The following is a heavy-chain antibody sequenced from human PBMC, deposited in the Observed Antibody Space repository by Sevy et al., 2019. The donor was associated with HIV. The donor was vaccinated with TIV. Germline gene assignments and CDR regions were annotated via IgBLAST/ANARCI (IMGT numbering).Heavy chain of an antibody. V-gene: IGHV3-30-3*01. Sequence: GGSLRLSCAASGFTFSSYAMHWVRQAPGKGLEWVAVISYDGSNKYYADSVKGRFTISRDNSKNTLYLQMNRQRAEDTSVYYCARENAEVLWLGETARYYFDYWGQGTLVTVSS. D-gene: IGHD3-10*01. J-gene: IGHJ4*02. CDR1: GFTFSSYA. CDR3: ARENAEVLWLGETARYYFDY. CDR2: ISYDGSNK.